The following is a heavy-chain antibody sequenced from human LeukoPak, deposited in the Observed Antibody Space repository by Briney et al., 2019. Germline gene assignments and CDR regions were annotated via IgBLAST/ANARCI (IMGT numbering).Heavy chain of an antibody. CDR2: ITTSSSTK. CDR3: AKAAHYYDSNDFLPEAFDI. V-gene: IGHV3-48*04. Sequence: GGSLRLSCAASGFILSGYSMNWVRQAPGKGLEWISYITTSSSTKYYVDSVKGRFTTSRDNAKNSLYLQMNSLRVEDTAVYYCAKAAHYYDSNDFLPEAFDIWGQGTMVTVSS. D-gene: IGHD3-22*01. CDR1: GFILSGYS. J-gene: IGHJ3*02.